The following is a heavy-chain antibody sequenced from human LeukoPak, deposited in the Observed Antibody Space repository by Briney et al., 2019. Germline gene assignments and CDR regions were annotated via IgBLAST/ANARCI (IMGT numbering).Heavy chain of an antibody. V-gene: IGHV3-49*03. D-gene: IGHD3-10*01. CDR2: IRSKPYGGTT. Sequence: GGSLRLSCTASGFTFGDYAISWFRQAPGKGLEWVGFIRSKPYGGTTEYAASVKGRFTISRDDSKHIAYLQMNSLNTEDTAVYYCSRYMLRGVLIPIHWGQGTLVTVSS. J-gene: IGHJ4*02. CDR3: SRYMLRGVLIPIH. CDR1: GFTFGDYA.